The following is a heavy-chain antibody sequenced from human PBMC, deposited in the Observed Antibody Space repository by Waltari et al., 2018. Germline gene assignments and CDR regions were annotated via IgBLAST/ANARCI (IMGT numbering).Heavy chain of an antibody. D-gene: IGHD3-10*01. CDR2: IYSGGTT. CDR3: ARDWLGPGGVPDV. Sequence: ELVGSGGGVIQPGGSLRSACVASGLAVSNHSIRRDRHAPGKGLEWVSIIYSGGTTYYADSVKGRFTISRDNSKNTVYLQMNSLRAEDTAVYYCARDWLGPGGVPDVWGKGTTVTVSS. CDR1: GLAVSNHS. V-gene: IGHV3-53*01. J-gene: IGHJ6*04.